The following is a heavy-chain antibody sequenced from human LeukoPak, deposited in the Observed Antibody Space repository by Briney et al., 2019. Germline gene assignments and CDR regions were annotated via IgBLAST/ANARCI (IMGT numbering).Heavy chain of an antibody. CDR2: IYYSEST. CDR1: GGSSSSYY. V-gene: IGHV4-59*08. D-gene: IGHD3-10*01. CDR3: ARLRAIWFPFDH. J-gene: IGHJ4*02. Sequence: PSETLSLTCTVSGGSSSSYYWSWIRHPPGKGLEWRGYIYYSESTNDNPSLKSRVIISVDTSKTPFSVKLSPGTAAETAVYYCARLRAIWFPFDHWGQGTLVTVSS.